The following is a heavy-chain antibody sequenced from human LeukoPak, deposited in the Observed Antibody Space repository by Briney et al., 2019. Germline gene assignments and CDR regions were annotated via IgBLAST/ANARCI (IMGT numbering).Heavy chain of an antibody. D-gene: IGHD2-2*01. CDR1: GFTFSSYS. J-gene: IGHJ4*02. CDR3: ARLGVVVPAVRGYFDD. V-gene: IGHV3-21*01. Sequence: PGGSLRLSCAASGFTFSSYSMNWVRPAPGKGLEWVSYICGSSTYIYYADSVKGRFTISRDNAKKSLYLQMNSLRAEDTAVYYCARLGVVVPAVRGYFDDWGQGTLVTVSS. CDR2: ICGSSTYI.